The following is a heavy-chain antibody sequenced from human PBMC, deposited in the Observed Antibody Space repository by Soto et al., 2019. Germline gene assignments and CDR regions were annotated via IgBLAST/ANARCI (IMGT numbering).Heavy chain of an antibody. J-gene: IGHJ4*02. V-gene: IGHV1-69*02. CDR1: GGTFSSYS. D-gene: IGHD2-15*01. CDR2: TFPILDIA. Sequence: QVQLVQSGAEVKKPGSSVKVSCKASGGTFSSYSFIWVRQAPGQGLEWMGRTFPILDIASYAQKFQGRVTITADKSTNTAYRELSRLRSEDTAVYYCARAYCSCGSCYSGFDYWGQGTLVTVSS. CDR3: ARAYCSCGSCYSGFDY.